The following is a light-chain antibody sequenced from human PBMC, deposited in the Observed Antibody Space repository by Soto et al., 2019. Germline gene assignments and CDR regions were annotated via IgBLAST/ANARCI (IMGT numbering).Light chain of an antibody. CDR3: QQYNNWPRALT. V-gene: IGKV3-15*01. J-gene: IGKJ4*01. CDR1: QSVSSSY. Sequence: IVLTQSTGTLSFSPGERATLSCRASQSVSSSYLAWYQQKPGQAPRLLIYGASTRATGIPARFSGSGSGTEFTLTISSLQSEDFAVYYCQQYNNWPRALTFGGGTKVDI. CDR2: GAS.